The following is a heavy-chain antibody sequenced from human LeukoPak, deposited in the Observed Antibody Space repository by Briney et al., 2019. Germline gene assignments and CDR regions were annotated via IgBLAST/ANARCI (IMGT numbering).Heavy chain of an antibody. V-gene: IGHV5-51*01. CDR3: ARLSGYCSSTSCTHFDY. CDR1: GYRFTSYW. D-gene: IGHD2-2*01. J-gene: IGHJ4*02. Sequence: GESLKISCKGSGYRFTSYWIVWVRQMPGKGLEWMGIIYPGDSDTRYGPSFQGEVTISADKSISTAYLQWSSLKASDTAMYYCARLSGYCSSTSCTHFDYWGQGTLVTVSS. CDR2: IYPGDSDT.